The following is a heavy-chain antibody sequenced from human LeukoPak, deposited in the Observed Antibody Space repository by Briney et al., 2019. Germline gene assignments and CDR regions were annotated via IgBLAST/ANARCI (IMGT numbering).Heavy chain of an antibody. Sequence: PSETLSLTRAVYGGSFSAYWSWIRQSPGKGLQWIAEVNHRGDTNYNPSVKGRVTISVDTSKNQFSLKVTSLTAADTAVYYCARGPTISETGYFDYWGQGTLVTVSS. V-gene: IGHV4-34*01. CDR2: VNHRGDT. CDR3: ARGPTISETGYFDY. CDR1: GGSFSAY. D-gene: IGHD1-1*01. J-gene: IGHJ4*03.